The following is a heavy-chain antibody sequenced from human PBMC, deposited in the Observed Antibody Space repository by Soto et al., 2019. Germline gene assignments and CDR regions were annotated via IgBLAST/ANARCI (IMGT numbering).Heavy chain of an antibody. CDR2: IYYSGST. D-gene: IGHD6-13*01. Sequence: NPSETLSLTCTVSGGSISSYYWSWIRQPPGKGLEWIGYIYYSGSTNYNPSLKSRVTISVDTSKNQFSLKLSSVTAADTAVYYCARHNSSWYSKDAFEIWGQGTMVTV. CDR1: GGSISSYY. J-gene: IGHJ3*02. CDR3: ARHNSSWYSKDAFEI. V-gene: IGHV4-59*08.